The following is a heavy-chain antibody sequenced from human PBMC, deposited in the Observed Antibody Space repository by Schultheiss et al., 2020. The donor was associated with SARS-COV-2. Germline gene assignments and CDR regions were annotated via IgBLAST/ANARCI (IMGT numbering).Heavy chain of an antibody. CDR3: AKDRYGDYGPYYFDY. CDR2: IGTGGDT. CDR1: GFTFSSYA. Sequence: GESLKISCAASGFTFSSYAMHWVRQAPGKGLEWVSAIGTGGDTYYADSVMGRFTISRDNSKNTLYLQMNSLRAEDTAVYYCAKDRYGDYGPYYFDYWGQGTLVTVSS. V-gene: IGHV3-23*01. J-gene: IGHJ4*02. D-gene: IGHD4-17*01.